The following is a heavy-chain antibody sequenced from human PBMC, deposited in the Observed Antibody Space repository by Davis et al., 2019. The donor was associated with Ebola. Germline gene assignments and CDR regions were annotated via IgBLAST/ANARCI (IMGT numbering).Heavy chain of an antibody. D-gene: IGHD3-10*01. CDR2: INPNSGGT. CDR1: GYTFIGYY. J-gene: IGHJ4*02. V-gene: IGHV1-2*06. CDR3: ARDSGMVRAHLCDY. Sequence: SVNVSCMASGYTFIGYYMHWLRQAPGPGLEWMGRINPNSGGTNYAQKLQGRVTMTTDTSTSTAYMELRSLRSDDTAVYYCARDSGMVRAHLCDYWGQGTLVTVSS.